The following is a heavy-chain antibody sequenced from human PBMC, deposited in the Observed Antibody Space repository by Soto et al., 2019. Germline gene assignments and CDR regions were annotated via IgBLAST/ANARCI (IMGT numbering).Heavy chain of an antibody. D-gene: IGHD3-3*02. J-gene: IGHJ4*02. V-gene: IGHV3-33*01. Sequence: QVQLVESGGGVVQPGTSLRLSCAASGFIFSRYGMQWVRQAPGKGLEWVALIWHDGTKKYYTDSVKGRFTISRDNSTXTMYLQMSSLKGDDTAVYYCARDGDTSEHFSILDYWGQGTLVTVPS. CDR1: GFIFSRYG. CDR2: IWHDGTKK. CDR3: ARDGDTSEHFSILDY.